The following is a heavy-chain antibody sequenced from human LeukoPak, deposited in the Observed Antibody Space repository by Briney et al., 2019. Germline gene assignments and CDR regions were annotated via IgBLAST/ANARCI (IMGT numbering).Heavy chain of an antibody. CDR1: GYSISSGYY. V-gene: IGHV4-38-2*02. CDR3: TSLYSSNWYLGDY. Sequence: SETLSLTCIVSGYSISSGYYWGWIRQPPGKGLEWIGSITHSGIPYYSPPLRSRVTISLDASKNQFSLKLTSVTAADTAVYYCTSLYSSNWYLGDYWGQGALVTVSS. D-gene: IGHD6-13*01. CDR2: ITHSGIP. J-gene: IGHJ4*02.